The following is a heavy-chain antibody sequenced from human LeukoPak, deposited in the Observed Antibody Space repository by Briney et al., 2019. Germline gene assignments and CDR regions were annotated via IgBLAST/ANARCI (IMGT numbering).Heavy chain of an antibody. CDR1: GXTFSSYS. J-gene: IGHJ4*02. D-gene: IGHD5-24*01. CDR3: ARAPGMATTGNFDY. Sequence: GGSLRLSCAASGXTFSSYSLNWVRQAPGKGLEWVSSISSSSSYIYYADSVKGRFTISRDNAKNSLYLQMNSLRAEDTAVYYCARAPGMATTGNFDYWGQGTLVTVSS. V-gene: IGHV3-21*01. CDR2: ISSSSSYI.